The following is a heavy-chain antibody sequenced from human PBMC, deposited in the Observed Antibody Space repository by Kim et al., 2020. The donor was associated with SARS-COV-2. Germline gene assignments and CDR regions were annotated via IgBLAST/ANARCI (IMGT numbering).Heavy chain of an antibody. D-gene: IGHD2-2*01. J-gene: IGHJ6*02. Sequence: SETLSLTCTVSGGSISSYYWSWIRQPPGNGLEWIGYIYYSGSTNYNPSLKSRVTISVDTSKNQFSLKLSSVTAADTAVYYCARDLSTRRGDYYYGMDVWGQGTTVTVSS. CDR3: ARDLSTRRGDYYYGMDV. V-gene: IGHV4-59*01. CDR2: IYYSGST. CDR1: GGSISSYY.